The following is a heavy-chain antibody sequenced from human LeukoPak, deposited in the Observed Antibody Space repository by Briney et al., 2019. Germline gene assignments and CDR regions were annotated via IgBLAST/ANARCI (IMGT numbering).Heavy chain of an antibody. D-gene: IGHD1-7*01. CDR2: IYTSGST. V-gene: IGHV4-4*07. CDR3: AREPHRVGGTSDDYYYYYYMDV. Sequence: SETLSLTCTVSGGSISSYYWSWIRQPAGKGLEWIGRIYTSGSTNYNPSLKSRVTMSVDTSKNQFSLKLSSVTAADTAVYYCAREPHRVGGTSDDYYYYYYMDVWGKGTTVTVSS. CDR1: GGSISSYY. J-gene: IGHJ6*03.